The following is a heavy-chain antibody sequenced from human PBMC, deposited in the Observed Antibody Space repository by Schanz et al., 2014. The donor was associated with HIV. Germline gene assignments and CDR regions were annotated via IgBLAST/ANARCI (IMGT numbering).Heavy chain of an antibody. CDR2: ISYDGSNK. CDR1: GFTFSTFG. J-gene: IGHJ4*02. Sequence: QVQLVESGGGVVQPGRSLRLSCAASGFTFSTFGMHWVRQAPGKGLEWVAVISYDGSNKYYADSVKGRLTISRDNSKNTLYLQMNSLRAEDTAVYYCARGLPADYWGQGTLVTVSS. V-gene: IGHV3-30*19. CDR3: ARGLPADY. D-gene: IGHD5-18*01.